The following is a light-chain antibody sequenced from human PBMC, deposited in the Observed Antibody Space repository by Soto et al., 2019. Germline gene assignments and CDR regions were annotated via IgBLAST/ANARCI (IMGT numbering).Light chain of an antibody. CDR1: QSVNSDY. V-gene: IGKV3-20*01. CDR3: QQYGTSPRT. Sequence: EFVLTQSPGTLSFSPGERATLSCRASQSVNSDYLAWYQHKPGQAPRLLIYGASSRATGIPDRFSGSGSGTDFALTISRLEPEDFAVYYCQQYGTSPRTFGPGTRWIS. CDR2: GAS. J-gene: IGKJ1*01.